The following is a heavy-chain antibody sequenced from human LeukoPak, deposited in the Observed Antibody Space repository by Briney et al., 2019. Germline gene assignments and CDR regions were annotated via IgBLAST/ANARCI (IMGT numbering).Heavy chain of an antibody. J-gene: IGHJ4*02. V-gene: IGHV4-39*01. CDR2: IYYSGST. Sequence: SETLSLTCTVSGCSVSSSGYYWGWIRQPPGQGLEWIGSIYYSGSTYYNPSLKSRVSICVVTSKTLFSMNLTSVTAADTAVYFCERWGIAATGAFDCWGQGTLVTVSS. CDR3: ERWGIAATGAFDC. D-gene: IGHD6-13*01. CDR1: GCSVSSSGYY.